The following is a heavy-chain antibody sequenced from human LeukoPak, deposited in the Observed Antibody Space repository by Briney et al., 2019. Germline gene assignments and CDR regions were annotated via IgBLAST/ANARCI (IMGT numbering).Heavy chain of an antibody. J-gene: IGHJ4*02. V-gene: IGHV3-74*01. Sequence: GGSLRLSCAASGFTFNYFWMHWVRQVPGKGLVWVAGINNDGTATYYADSVKGRFIISRDNVKNTVYLQMHGMRAEDTTVYYGPTVSEYWVQGTLVTVSS. CDR3: PTVSEY. CDR1: GFTFNYFW. CDR2: INNDGTAT.